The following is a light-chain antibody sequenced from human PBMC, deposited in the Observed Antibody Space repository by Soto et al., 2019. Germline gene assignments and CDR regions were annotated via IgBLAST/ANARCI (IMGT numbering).Light chain of an antibody. Sequence: DIQLTQSPSFLSASVGDRITIACRASQGISTYLAWYQQKPGKAPKLLIYAASTLESGVPSRCSGSGSGTEFTLTISSLQPEDFATYYCQHLNSYPAITFGQGTRLEIK. V-gene: IGKV1-9*01. CDR3: QHLNSYPAIT. CDR1: QGISTY. J-gene: IGKJ5*01. CDR2: AAS.